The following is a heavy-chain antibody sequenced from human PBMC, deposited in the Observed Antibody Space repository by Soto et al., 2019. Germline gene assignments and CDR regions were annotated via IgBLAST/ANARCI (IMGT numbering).Heavy chain of an antibody. CDR3: ARVNGSNWNNYYYYYGMDV. V-gene: IGHV6-1*01. CDR1: GDSVSSNSAA. CDR2: TYYRSKWYN. Sequence: SQTLSLTCAISGDSVSSNSAAWNWIRQSPSRGLEWLGRTYYRSKWYNDYAVSVKSRITINPDTSKNQFSLQLNSVTPEDTAVYYCARVNGSNWNNYYYYYGMDVWGPGPTVTVSS. J-gene: IGHJ6*02. D-gene: IGHD1-20*01.